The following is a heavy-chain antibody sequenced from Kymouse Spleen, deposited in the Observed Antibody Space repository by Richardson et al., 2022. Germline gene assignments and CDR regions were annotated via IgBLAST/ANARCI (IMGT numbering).Heavy chain of an antibody. J-gene: IGHJ6*02. Sequence: QVQLQQWGAGLLKPSETLSLTCAVYGGSFSGYYWSWIRQPPGKGLEWIGEINHSGSTNYNPSLKSRVTISVDTSKNQFSLKLSSVTAADTAVYYCARDFYGSGSYYNPYYYYYGMDVWGQGTTVTVSS. CDR1: GGSFSGYY. CDR2: INHSGST. D-gene: IGHD3-10*01. V-gene: IGHV4-34*01. CDR3: ARDFYGSGSYYNPYYYYYGMDV.